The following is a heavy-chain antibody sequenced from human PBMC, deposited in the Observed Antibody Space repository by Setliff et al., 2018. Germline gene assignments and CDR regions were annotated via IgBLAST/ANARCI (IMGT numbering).Heavy chain of an antibody. J-gene: IGHJ6*03. D-gene: IGHD6-19*01. CDR3: AREQWLDPPGYYYMDV. CDR1: GGSFSGYY. CDR2: IIHSGST. V-gene: IGHV4-34*12. Sequence: PSETLSLTCAAYGGSFSGYYWSWIRQPPGKRLEWIGEIIHSGSTNYNPSLKSRVTISMDTSKNQFSLKLNSVTAADMAVYYCAREQWLDPPGYYYMDVWAKGTTVTVSS.